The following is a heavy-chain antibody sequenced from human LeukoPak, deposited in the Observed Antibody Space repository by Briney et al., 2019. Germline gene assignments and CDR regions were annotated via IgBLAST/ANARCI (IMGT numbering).Heavy chain of an antibody. CDR3: ARDLPPSLVAVAGPIDY. CDR2: ISSSSRYI. D-gene: IGHD6-19*01. J-gene: IGHJ4*02. CDR1: GFTFSSYS. Sequence: GGSLRLSCAASGFTFSSYSMNWVRQAPGKGLEWVSSISSSSRYIYYAASVKGRFTIYRNNAKNSLYLQMNSLRAEDTAVYYCARDLPPSLVAVAGPIDYWGQGTLVTVSS. V-gene: IGHV3-21*01.